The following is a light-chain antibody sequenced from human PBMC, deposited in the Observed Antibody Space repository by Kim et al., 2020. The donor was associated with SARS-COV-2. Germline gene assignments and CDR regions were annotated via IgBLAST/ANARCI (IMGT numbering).Light chain of an antibody. CDR2: QDM. J-gene: IGLJ1*01. CDR3: QTWDTSTACYV. CDR1: KLGDKY. V-gene: IGLV3-1*01. Sequence: SYELTQPPSVSVSPGQTATITCSGDKLGDKYTFWYQQKPGQSPVLVIYQDMKRPSGIPERFSGSKFGNTGTLTISGTQSIDEADYYCQTWDTSTACYVFGAGTKVTVL.